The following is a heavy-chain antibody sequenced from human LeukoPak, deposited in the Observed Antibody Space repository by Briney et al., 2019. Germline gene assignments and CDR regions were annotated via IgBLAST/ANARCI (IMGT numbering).Heavy chain of an antibody. D-gene: IGHD5-12*01. J-gene: IGHJ6*03. CDR3: ARDGQLRPTGYFYYYMDV. V-gene: IGHV1-2*02. CDR1: GYTFTGYY. Sequence: ASVKVSCKASGYTFTGYYMHWVRQAPGQGLEWMGWINPKSGGTNYAQKFQGRVTMTRDTSISTAYMELSRLRSDDTAVYYCARDGQLRPTGYFYYYMDVWGKGTTVTISS. CDR2: INPKSGGT.